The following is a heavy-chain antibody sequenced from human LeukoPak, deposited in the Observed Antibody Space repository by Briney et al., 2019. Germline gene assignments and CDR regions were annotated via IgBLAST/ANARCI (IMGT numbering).Heavy chain of an antibody. V-gene: IGHV3-21*01. CDR3: ARVRGIAARRSSGNYYMDV. J-gene: IGHJ6*03. Sequence: GGSPRLSCAASGFTFSSYSMNWVRQAPGKGLEWVSSISSSSSYIYYADSVKGRFTISRGNAKNSLYLQMNSLRAEDTAVYYCARVRGIAARRSSGNYYMDVWGKGTTVTVSS. CDR2: ISSSSSYI. CDR1: GFTFSSYS. D-gene: IGHD6-6*01.